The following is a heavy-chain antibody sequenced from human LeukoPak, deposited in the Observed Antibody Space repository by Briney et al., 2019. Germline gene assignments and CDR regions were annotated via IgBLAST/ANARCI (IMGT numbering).Heavy chain of an antibody. CDR2: FDPEDGET. V-gene: IGHV1-24*01. CDR1: GYTLTELS. J-gene: IGHJ4*02. D-gene: IGHD3-22*01. Sequence: GASVKVSFKVSGYTLTELSMHWVRQAPGKGLEWMGGFDPEDGETIYAQKFQGRVTMTEDTSTDTAYMELSSLRSEDTAVYYCATETPVRDYYDSSGYTFDYWGQGTLVTVSS. CDR3: ATETPVRDYYDSSGYTFDY.